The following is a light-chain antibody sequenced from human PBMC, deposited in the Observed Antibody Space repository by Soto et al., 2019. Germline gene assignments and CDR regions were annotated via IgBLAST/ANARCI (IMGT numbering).Light chain of an antibody. V-gene: IGKV3-11*01. Sequence: EIVLTQSPATLSLSPGERATLSCRASQSVSSYLAWYQQKPGQAPRLLIYDASNRATGIPARFSGSGSGTDFTLTISTLEPEDFAVYYCQQGSNWPPTFGGGTRWRSN. CDR1: QSVSSY. CDR3: QQGSNWPPT. CDR2: DAS. J-gene: IGKJ4*01.